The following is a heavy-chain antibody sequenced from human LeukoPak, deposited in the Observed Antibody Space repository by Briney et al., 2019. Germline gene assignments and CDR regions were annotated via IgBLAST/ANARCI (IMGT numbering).Heavy chain of an antibody. V-gene: IGHV3-7*02. J-gene: IGHJ4*02. CDR1: GFTLYNYW. Sequence: WGSLRTSSAASGFTLYNYWMSWVPPAPGKGLGWGANIKQDGSEKYYVDSVKGRFTISRDNAKNSLYLQMNSLRAEDTAVYYCARARAYCSSTSCYTAYFDYWGQGTLVTVSS. D-gene: IGHD2-2*02. CDR2: IKQDGSEK. CDR3: ARARAYCSSTSCYTAYFDY.